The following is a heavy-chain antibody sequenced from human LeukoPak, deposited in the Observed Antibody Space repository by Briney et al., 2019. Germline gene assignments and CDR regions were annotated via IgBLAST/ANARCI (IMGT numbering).Heavy chain of an antibody. V-gene: IGHV4-59*01. CDR1: GGSISSYY. CDR3: ARSNRLYYYDSSGYYSSGRDAFDI. CDR2: IYYSGST. D-gene: IGHD3-22*01. Sequence: SETLSLTCTVSGGSISSYYWSWLRQPPGKGLEWIGYIYYSGSTNYNPSLKSRVSISVDTSKNQFSLKLSSVTAADTAVYYCARSNRLYYYDSSGYYSSGRDAFDIWGQGTMVTVSS. J-gene: IGHJ3*02.